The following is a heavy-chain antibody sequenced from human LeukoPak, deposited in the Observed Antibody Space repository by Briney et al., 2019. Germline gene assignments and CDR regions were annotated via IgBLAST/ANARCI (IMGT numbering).Heavy chain of an antibody. Sequence: PGGSLRLSCAASGFTFSSYGMSWVRQAPGKGLEWVSAISGSGGSTYYADSVKGRFTISRDNSKNTLYLQMNSLRAEDMAVYYCAKDNAYSSGWLYYFDYWGQGTLVTVSS. D-gene: IGHD6-19*01. CDR2: ISGSGGST. J-gene: IGHJ4*02. CDR1: GFTFSSYG. CDR3: AKDNAYSSGWLYYFDY. V-gene: IGHV3-23*01.